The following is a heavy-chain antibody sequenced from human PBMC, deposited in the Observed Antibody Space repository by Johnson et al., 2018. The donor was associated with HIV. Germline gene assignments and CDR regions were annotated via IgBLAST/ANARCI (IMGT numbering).Heavy chain of an antibody. D-gene: IGHD6-19*01. Sequence: VQLVESGGGLVQPGGSLRLSCAASGFIFSSSAMHWVHQAPGKGLEWVSYISSSGSTIYYADSVNGRFTISRDNARNSLYLQINSLRAEDTALYYCARKRPNSGWYSEAFAIWGQGTKVTVFS. CDR3: ARKRPNSGWYSEAFAI. CDR1: GFIFSSSA. CDR2: ISSSGSTI. V-gene: IGHV3-48*04. J-gene: IGHJ3*02.